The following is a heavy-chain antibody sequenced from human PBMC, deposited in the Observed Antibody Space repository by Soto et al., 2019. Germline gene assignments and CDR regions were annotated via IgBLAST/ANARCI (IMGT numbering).Heavy chain of an antibody. Sequence: EVQLVESGGGLIQPGGSLRLSCAASGFTVSSNYMSWVRQAPGKGLEWVSVVYSGGSTYYEDSVQGRFTISRDNSKNTLYLQMNSLRAQDTAVYYCAREGCSSSSCSGGMDVWCRGATVTVSS. V-gene: IGHV3-53*01. CDR2: VYSGGST. J-gene: IGHJ6*02. CDR1: GFTVSSNY. CDR3: AREGCSSSSCSGGMDV. D-gene: IGHD2-2*01.